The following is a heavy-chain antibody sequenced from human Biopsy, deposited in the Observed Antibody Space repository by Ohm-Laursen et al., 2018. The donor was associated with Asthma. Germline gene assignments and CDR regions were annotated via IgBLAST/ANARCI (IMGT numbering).Heavy chain of an antibody. D-gene: IGHD3-22*01. CDR3: ARQSGQDYGDSSGFDI. Sequence: SLRLSCAASGFVFSHCCMHWVRQGPGKGLEWVALVSSDGRNKYYEDSVKGRFTISRDNSRNRLYLQINRLTVEDSAVYFCARQSGQDYGDSSGFDIWGQGTKVAVSS. J-gene: IGHJ3*02. CDR1: GFVFSHCC. CDR2: VSSDGRNK. V-gene: IGHV3-30*03.